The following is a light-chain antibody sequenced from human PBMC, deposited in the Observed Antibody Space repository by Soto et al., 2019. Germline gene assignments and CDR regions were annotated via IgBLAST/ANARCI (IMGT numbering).Light chain of an antibody. J-gene: IGKJ1*01. CDR2: GAS. V-gene: IGKV3-15*01. Sequence: EIVKTQSPATLSVSPGEIATVSCRASQSGSSNLAWYQQKSGQAPRLVIYGASTRATGIPARFSGSGSGTEFNLTISRLQYQDFAVDYCQQYKNWPRKFGEGTKVEI. CDR3: QQYKNWPRK. CDR1: QSGSSN.